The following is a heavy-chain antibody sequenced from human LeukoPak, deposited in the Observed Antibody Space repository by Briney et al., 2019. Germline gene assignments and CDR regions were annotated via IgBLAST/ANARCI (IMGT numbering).Heavy chain of an antibody. Sequence: SETLSLTCAVYGGSFSGYYWSWIRQPPGNGLEWIGEINHSGSTNYNPSLKSRVTISVDTSKNQFSLKLSSVHGADTAVYYCARVRRSGNYDSSGLRPNYYYYMDVWGKGTTVTVSS. D-gene: IGHD3-22*01. J-gene: IGHJ6*03. CDR1: GGSFSGYY. V-gene: IGHV4-34*01. CDR3: ARVRRSGNYDSSGLRPNYYYYMDV. CDR2: INHSGST.